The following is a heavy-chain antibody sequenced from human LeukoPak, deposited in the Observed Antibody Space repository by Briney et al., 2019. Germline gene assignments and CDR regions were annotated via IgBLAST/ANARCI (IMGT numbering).Heavy chain of an antibody. CDR2: IDHSGST. D-gene: IGHD2-2*01. CDR3: ARSRTYLGYCYSNSCYSVRYFDY. V-gene: IGHV4-34*01. Sequence: PSETLSLTCAVYDESFSDSYWSWIRQPPGKGLEWIGEIDHSGSTNYNPSLQSRVTLSVDTSKNHFSLKLGSVTAAETAMYYCARSRTYLGYCYSNSCYSVRYFDYWGQGALVTVSS. CDR1: DESFSDSY. J-gene: IGHJ4*02.